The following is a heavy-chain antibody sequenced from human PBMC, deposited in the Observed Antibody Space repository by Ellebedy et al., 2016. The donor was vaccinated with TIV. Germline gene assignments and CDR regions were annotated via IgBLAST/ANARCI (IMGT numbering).Heavy chain of an antibody. CDR2: INPSGDST. CDR3: ARGPYCSGGSCYEGHWFDP. CDR1: GYTFTGYY. V-gene: IGHV1-46*01. D-gene: IGHD2-15*01. J-gene: IGHJ5*02. Sequence: ASVKVSCKASGYTFTGYYMHWVRQAPGQGLEWMGIINPSGDSTSYAQKFQGRVTMTRDTSTSTVYMELSSLRSEDTAVYYCARGPYCSGGSCYEGHWFDPWGQGTLVTVSS.